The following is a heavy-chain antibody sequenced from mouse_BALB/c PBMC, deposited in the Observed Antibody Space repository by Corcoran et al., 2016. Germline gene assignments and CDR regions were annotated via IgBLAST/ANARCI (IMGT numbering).Heavy chain of an antibody. CDR3: ASTGRNWYFDV. V-gene: IGHV9-1*02. D-gene: IGHD4-1*02. CDR1: GYTFTNYG. Sequence: QIQLVQSGPELKKPGETVKISCKASGYTFTNYGMNWVKQAPGKGLKWMGWINTYTGEPTYADDFKGRFAFSLETSASTAYLQINNLKNEDMATYFCASTGRNWYFDVWGAGTTVTVSS. J-gene: IGHJ1*01. CDR2: INTYTGEP.